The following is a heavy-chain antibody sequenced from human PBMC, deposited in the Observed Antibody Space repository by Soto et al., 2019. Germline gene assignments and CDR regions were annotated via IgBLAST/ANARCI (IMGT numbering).Heavy chain of an antibody. J-gene: IGHJ5*02. D-gene: IGHD3-22*01. CDR1: GGSISSYY. CDR3: ARDSSGYYGYNWFDP. Sequence: SETLSLTCTVSGGSISSYYWSWIRQPPGKGLEWIGYIYYSGSTNYNPSLKSRVTISVDTSKNQFSLKLSSVTAADTAVYYCARDSSGYYGYNWFDPWGQGTLVTVPQ. CDR2: IYYSGST. V-gene: IGHV4-59*01.